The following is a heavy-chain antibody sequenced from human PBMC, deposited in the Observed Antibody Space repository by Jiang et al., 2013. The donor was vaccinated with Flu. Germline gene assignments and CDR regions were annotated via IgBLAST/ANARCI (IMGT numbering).Heavy chain of an antibody. V-gene: IGHV4-59*01. CDR1: GGSMSSYY. Sequence: LLKPSETLSLTCTVSGGSMSSYYWSWIRQPPGKGLEWIGSIYYSGNTNYNPSLKSRIAISVDTSKNQFSLKVSSVTDADTAIYYCARAYYGTHFDYWGQGALVTVSS. CDR2: IYYSGNT. J-gene: IGHJ4*02. CDR3: ARAYYGTHFDY. D-gene: IGHD3-10*01.